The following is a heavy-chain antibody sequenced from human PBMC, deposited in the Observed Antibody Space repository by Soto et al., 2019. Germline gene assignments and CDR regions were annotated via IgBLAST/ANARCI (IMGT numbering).Heavy chain of an antibody. V-gene: IGHV3-23*01. D-gene: IGHD4-17*01. Sequence: EVQLLESGGALVQPGGSLRLSCAASGFTFSSYAMSWVRQAPGKGLEWVSAISGSGGSTYYADSVKGRFTISRDNSKNTLYLQMNSLRAEDTAIYYCAKDHYGDDATYFDYWGQGTLVTVSS. CDR3: AKDHYGDDATYFDY. CDR2: ISGSGGST. J-gene: IGHJ4*02. CDR1: GFTFSSYA.